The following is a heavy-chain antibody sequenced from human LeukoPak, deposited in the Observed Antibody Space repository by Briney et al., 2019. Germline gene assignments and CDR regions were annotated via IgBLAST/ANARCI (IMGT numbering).Heavy chain of an antibody. D-gene: IGHD2-2*01. V-gene: IGHV1-18*01. J-gene: IGHJ4*02. CDR3: ARGRGIVVVPAAVFDY. CDR2: ISGYNGNT. Sequence: ASVKVSCKASGYTFISYGISWVRQAPGQGLEWMGWISGYNGNTNYAQKLQGRVTMTTDTSTSTAYMELRSLRSDDTAVYYCARGRGIVVVPAAVFDYWGQGTLVTVSS. CDR1: GYTFISYG.